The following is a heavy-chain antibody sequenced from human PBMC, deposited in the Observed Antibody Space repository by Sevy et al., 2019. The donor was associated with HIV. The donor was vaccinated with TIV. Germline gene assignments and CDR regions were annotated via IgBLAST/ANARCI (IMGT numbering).Heavy chain of an antibody. D-gene: IGHD2-21*01. CDR1: GFIFSNVW. Sequence: GGYLRLSCAASGFIFSNVWMSWVRQAPGKGLEWVGHIKSKTDGGTTDYAAPVKGRFTISRDDSKNTLFLQMTSLKTEDTAVYYCTTGGSILQHWGQGILLTVSS. CDR3: TTGGSILQH. V-gene: IGHV3-15*01. CDR2: IKSKTDGGTT. J-gene: IGHJ4*02.